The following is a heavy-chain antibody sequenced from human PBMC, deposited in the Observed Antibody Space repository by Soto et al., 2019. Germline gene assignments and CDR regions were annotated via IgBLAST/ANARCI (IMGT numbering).Heavy chain of an antibody. J-gene: IGHJ4*02. V-gene: IGHV4-34*01. CDR2: INHSGST. Sequence: SETLSLTCAVYGRSFSGYYWSWIRQPPGKGLEWIGEINHSGSTNYNPSLKSRVTISVDTSKNQFSLKLSSVTAADTAVYYCGRVGWQWLTFDYWGQGTLVTVS. CDR1: GRSFSGYY. CDR3: GRVGWQWLTFDY. D-gene: IGHD6-19*01.